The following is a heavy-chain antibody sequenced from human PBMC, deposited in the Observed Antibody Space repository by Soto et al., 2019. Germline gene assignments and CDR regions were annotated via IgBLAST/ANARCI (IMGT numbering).Heavy chain of an antibody. CDR1: GFTFRSYA. V-gene: IGHV3-23*01. CDR3: AKDSYNSRIPVYMDV. Sequence: GSLRLSCAASGFTFRSYAMSWVRQAPGKGLEKVSAISSSGGSTYYADSVKGRYTISRDNSKNTLYLQMNSLRAEYTAVYYCAKDSYNSRIPVYMDVWGKGTTVTVSS. D-gene: IGHD6-13*01. CDR2: ISSSGGST. J-gene: IGHJ6*03.